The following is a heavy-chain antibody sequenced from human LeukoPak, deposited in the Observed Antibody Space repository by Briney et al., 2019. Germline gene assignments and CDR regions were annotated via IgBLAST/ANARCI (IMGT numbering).Heavy chain of an antibody. CDR1: GYTFSNYN. Sequence: GASVKVSCKASGYTFSNYNIHWLRQAPGQGPEWMGIVNPSGDSTNYAQNFQGRVTMTGDTSTSTVYMELSSLRSEDTAVYYCARVRDGYNDAYDIWGQGTMVTVTS. V-gene: IGHV1-46*01. CDR2: VNPSGDST. D-gene: IGHD5-24*01. J-gene: IGHJ3*02. CDR3: ARVRDGYNDAYDI.